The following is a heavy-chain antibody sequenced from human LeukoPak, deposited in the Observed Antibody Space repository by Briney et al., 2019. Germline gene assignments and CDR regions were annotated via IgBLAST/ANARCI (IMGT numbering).Heavy chain of an antibody. D-gene: IGHD3-3*01. CDR1: GGTFSSYA. CDR2: IIPIFGTA. V-gene: IGHV1-69*13. J-gene: IGHJ4*02. Sequence: ASVKVSCKASGGTFSSYAISWVRQAPGQGLEWMGGIIPIFGTANYAQKFQGRVTITADESTSTAYMELSSLRAEDTAVYYCAKSEQSMGYDFWSGKPDYYFDYWGQGTLVTVSS. CDR3: AKSEQSMGYDFWSGKPDYYFDY.